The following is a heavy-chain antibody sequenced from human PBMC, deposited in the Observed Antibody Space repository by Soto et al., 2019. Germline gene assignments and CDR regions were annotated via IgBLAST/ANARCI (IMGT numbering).Heavy chain of an antibody. Sequence: ASVKASCKASGYTFTSYYMYCVQQAPGQGLEWMGIINPSGGSTSYAQKFQGRVTMTRDTSTSTVYMELSSLRSEDTAVYYCARDSRDGYNYYFDYWGQGTLVTVSS. CDR2: INPSGGST. V-gene: IGHV1-46*03. J-gene: IGHJ4*02. D-gene: IGHD5-12*01. CDR3: ARDSRDGYNYYFDY. CDR1: GYTFTSYY.